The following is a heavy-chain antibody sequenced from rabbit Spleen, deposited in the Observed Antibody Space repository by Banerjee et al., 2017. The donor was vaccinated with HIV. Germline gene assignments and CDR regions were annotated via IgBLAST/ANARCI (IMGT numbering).Heavy chain of an antibody. Sequence: LEESGGGLVEPGGTLTLTCTVSGFSFSSNWICWVRQAPGKGLEWIACIDTSDGDTDYANWPKGRFTISKTSSTTVTLQMTSLTAADTATYFCARNYVNAFDPWGPGTLVTVS. CDR3: ARNYVNAFDP. CDR1: GFSFSSNW. V-gene: IGHV1S45*01. CDR2: IDTSDGDT. J-gene: IGHJ2*01. D-gene: IGHD1-1*01.